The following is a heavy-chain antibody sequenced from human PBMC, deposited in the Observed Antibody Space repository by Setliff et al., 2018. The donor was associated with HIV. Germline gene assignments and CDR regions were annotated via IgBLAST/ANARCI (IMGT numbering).Heavy chain of an antibody. D-gene: IGHD3-9*01. CDR1: GGSISSNSYY. CDR3: ARDQPQDYDSLTGYYTGRYFDY. J-gene: IGHJ4*02. CDR2: IDHSGRT. Sequence: KTSETLSLTCTVSGGSISSNSYYWGWIRQPPGKGLEWIGSIDHSGRTYYNPSLKSRVTISVDTSKNQFSLKLTSVTAADTAGYYCARDQPQDYDSLTGYYTGRYFDYWGRGTLVTVSS. V-gene: IGHV4-39*07.